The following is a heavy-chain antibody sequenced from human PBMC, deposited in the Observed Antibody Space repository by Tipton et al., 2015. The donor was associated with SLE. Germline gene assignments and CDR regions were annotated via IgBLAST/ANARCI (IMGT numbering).Heavy chain of an antibody. J-gene: IGHJ2*01. Sequence: TLSLTCTVSGGSISSGGYYWSWIRQHPGKGLEWIGYIYYSGSTYYNPSLKSRVTISIDTSKNQFSLKQSSVTAADTAVYYCARKRLPDLDFDLWGRGTLVTVSS. CDR3: ARKRLPDLDFDL. CDR1: GGSISSGGYY. V-gene: IGHV4-31*03. D-gene: IGHD3-16*01. CDR2: IYYSGST.